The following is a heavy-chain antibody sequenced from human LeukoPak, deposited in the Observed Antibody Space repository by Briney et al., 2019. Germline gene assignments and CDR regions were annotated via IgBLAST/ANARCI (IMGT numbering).Heavy chain of an antibody. J-gene: IGHJ3*02. D-gene: IGHD3-16*01. CDR1: GFTFSSYG. Sequence: PGGSLRLSCAASGFTFSSYGMSWVRQAPGKGLEWVSAISGSGGSTYYADSVKGRFTISRDNSKNTLYLQMNSLRAEDTAVYYCARNWGWANAFDIWGQGTMVTVSS. V-gene: IGHV3-23*01. CDR3: ARNWGWANAFDI. CDR2: ISGSGGST.